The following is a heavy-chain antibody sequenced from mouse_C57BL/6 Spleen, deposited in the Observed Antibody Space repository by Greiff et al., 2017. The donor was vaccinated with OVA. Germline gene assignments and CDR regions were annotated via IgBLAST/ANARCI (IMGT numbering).Heavy chain of an antibody. CDR3: ARYDGYLWYFDV. Sequence: QVQLQQPGAELVMPGASVKLSCKASGYTFTSYWMHWVKQRPGQGLERIGEIDPSDSYTNYNQKFKGKSTLTVDKSSSTAYMQLSSLTSEDSAVYYCARYDGYLWYFDVWGTGTTVTVSS. J-gene: IGHJ1*03. V-gene: IGHV1-69*01. CDR1: GYTFTSYW. D-gene: IGHD2-2*01. CDR2: IDPSDSYT.